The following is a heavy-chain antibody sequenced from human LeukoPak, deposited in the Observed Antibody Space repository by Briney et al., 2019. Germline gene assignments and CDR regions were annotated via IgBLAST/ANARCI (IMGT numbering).Heavy chain of an antibody. CDR3: ARDYPFTAVVLGIVAHYGMDV. CDR1: GGTFSSYA. CDR2: IIPIFGTA. J-gene: IGHJ6*02. D-gene: IGHD2-8*02. Sequence: ASVKVSCKASGGTFSSYAISWVRQAPGQGLEWMGGIIPIFGTANYAQKFQGRVTITADESTSTAYMELSSLRSEDTAVYYCARDYPFTAVVLGIVAHYGMDVWGQGTTVTVSS. V-gene: IGHV1-69*13.